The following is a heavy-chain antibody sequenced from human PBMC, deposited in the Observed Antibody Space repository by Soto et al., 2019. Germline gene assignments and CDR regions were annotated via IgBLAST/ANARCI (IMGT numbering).Heavy chain of an antibody. CDR3: ARDQVSLELRYFDWSPYGMDV. Sequence: SVKVSCKASGGTFSSYTISWVRQAPGQGLEWMGRIIPILGIANYAQKFQGRVTITADKSTSTAYMELSSLRSEDTAVYYCARDQVSLELRYFDWSPYGMDVWGQGTTVTVSS. CDR1: GGTFSSYT. CDR2: IIPILGIA. D-gene: IGHD3-9*01. J-gene: IGHJ6*02. V-gene: IGHV1-69*04.